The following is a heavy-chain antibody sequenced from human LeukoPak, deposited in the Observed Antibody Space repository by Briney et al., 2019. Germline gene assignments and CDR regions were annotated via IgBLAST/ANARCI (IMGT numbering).Heavy chain of an antibody. V-gene: IGHV4-39*01. J-gene: IGHJ4*02. CDR1: GGSISSSNFY. CDR2: IYSSGTT. D-gene: IGHD1-26*01. CDR3: ARHSSRGIVAYFDY. Sequence: PSETLSLTCTVSGGSISSSNFYWGWIRQPPGKGLEWIGAIYSSGTTYYNPSLKSRVAISVDTSKNQFSLHLSSVTAADTAVYYCARHSSRGIVAYFDYWGQGTLVTVSS.